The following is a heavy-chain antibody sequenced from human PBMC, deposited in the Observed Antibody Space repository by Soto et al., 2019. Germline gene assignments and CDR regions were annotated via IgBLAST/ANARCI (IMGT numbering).Heavy chain of an antibody. D-gene: IGHD3-9*01. CDR3: ARDHLRDLSGFDV. Sequence: ASVKVSCKASGYTFTDYYIHWLRQAPGQGLECMAWINPVSGRADYAQKFQGRVTVTRDTSISTAYMELTSLRFDDTAVYYCARDHLRDLSGFDVWGQGTMVTVS. V-gene: IGHV1-2*02. J-gene: IGHJ3*01. CDR1: GYTFTDYY. CDR2: INPVSGRA.